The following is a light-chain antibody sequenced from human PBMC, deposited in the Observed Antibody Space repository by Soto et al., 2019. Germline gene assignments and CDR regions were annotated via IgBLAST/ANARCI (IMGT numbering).Light chain of an antibody. CDR1: QGIST. Sequence: AIQLTQSPSSLSASVGDRVTITCRAGQGISTLAWYQQKPGKAPNLLISAASTLETGVPSRFSGSGSGTDFALTISSLQPEDFATYYCKQIDSYPRTFGQGTKVEIK. CDR3: KQIDSYPRT. V-gene: IGKV1-13*02. CDR2: AAS. J-gene: IGKJ1*01.